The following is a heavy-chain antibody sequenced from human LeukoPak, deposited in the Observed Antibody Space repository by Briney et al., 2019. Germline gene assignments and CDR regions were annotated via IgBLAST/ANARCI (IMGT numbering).Heavy chain of an antibody. J-gene: IGHJ4*02. CDR2: ISGNGRDT. V-gene: IGHV3-23*01. D-gene: IGHD2-2*01. CDR1: GFTFSSYA. CDR3: ARAAAVCSSTSCYGHY. Sequence: GGSLRLSCAASGFTFSSYAMSWVRQAPGKGLEWVSAISGNGRDTYYTDSVKGRFTISRDNSKNTLYLQMHSLRAEDTAIYYCARAAAVCSSTSCYGHYWGQGTLVTVSS.